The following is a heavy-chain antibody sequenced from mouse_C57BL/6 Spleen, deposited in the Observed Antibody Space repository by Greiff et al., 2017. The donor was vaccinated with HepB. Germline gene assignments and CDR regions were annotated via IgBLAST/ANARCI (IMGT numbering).Heavy chain of an antibody. CDR1: GFTFSSYA. CDR3: TRIYYDYDGLYAMDY. CDR2: ISSGGDYI. V-gene: IGHV5-9-1*02. J-gene: IGHJ4*01. Sequence: DVQLVESGEGLVKPGGSLKLSCAASGFTFSSYAMSWVRQTPEKRLEWVAYISSGGDYIYYADTVKGRFTISRDNARNTLYLQMSSLKSEDTAMYYCTRIYYDYDGLYAMDYWGQGTSVTVSS. D-gene: IGHD2-4*01.